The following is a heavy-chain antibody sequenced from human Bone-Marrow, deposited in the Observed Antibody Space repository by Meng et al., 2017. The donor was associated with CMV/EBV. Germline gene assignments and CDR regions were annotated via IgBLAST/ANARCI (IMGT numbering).Heavy chain of an antibody. CDR3: AKDRHYDTRGFYSFSCDS. D-gene: IGHD3-22*01. CDR1: GFNFDDSA. CDR2: ISWDGDDT. J-gene: IGHJ4*02. V-gene: IGHV3-43D*03. Sequence: GESLKISCAASGFNFDDSAMHWVRQAPGRSLEWVSLISWDGDDTYYAGSVKGRFTISRDNTKDSLLLQMSSLRPEDTALYFCAKDRHYDTRGFYSFSCDSWGQGTLVTVSS.